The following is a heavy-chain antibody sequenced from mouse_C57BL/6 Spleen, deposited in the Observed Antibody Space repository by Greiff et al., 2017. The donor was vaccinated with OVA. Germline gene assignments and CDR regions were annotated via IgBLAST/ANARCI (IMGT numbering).Heavy chain of an antibody. D-gene: IGHD1-1*01. V-gene: IGHV5-9-1*02. CDR1: GFTFSSYA. J-gene: IGHJ1*03. CDR2: ISSGGDYI. Sequence: VQLKESGEGLVKPGGSLKLSCAASGFTFSSYAMSWVRQTPEKRLEWVAYISSGGDYIYYADTVKGRFTISRDNARNTLYLQMSSLKSEDTAMYYCTRDRHYGSSYGYFDVWGTGTTVTVSS. CDR3: TRDRHYGSSYGYFDV.